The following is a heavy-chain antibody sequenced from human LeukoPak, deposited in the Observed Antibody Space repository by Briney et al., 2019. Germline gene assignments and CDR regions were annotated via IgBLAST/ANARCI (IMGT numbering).Heavy chain of an antibody. CDR1: GGSISSSSYY. J-gene: IGHJ4*02. CDR3: ARLKFLSRLLISSTSCYGFDY. Sequence: SETLSLTCTVSGGSISSSSYYWGWIRQPPGKGLEWIGSIYYSGSTYYNPSLKSRVTISVDTSKNQFSLKLSSVTAADTAVYYCARLKFLSRLLISSTSCYGFDYWGQGTLVTVSS. V-gene: IGHV4-39*01. D-gene: IGHD2-2*01. CDR2: IYYSGST.